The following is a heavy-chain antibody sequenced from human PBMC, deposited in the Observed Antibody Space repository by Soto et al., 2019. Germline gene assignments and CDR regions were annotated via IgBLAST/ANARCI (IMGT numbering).Heavy chain of an antibody. V-gene: IGHV3-23*01. CDR3: LRDPTGVSRGTYYMDV. Sequence: GGSLRLSCAASGFTFSSYAMSWVRQAPGKGLEWVSSISGSGTNIYYTDSVKGRFTISRDKAKNTLYLQMNSLRAEDTAVYYYLRDPTGVSRGTYYMDVWGKGTTVTVSS. D-gene: IGHD7-27*01. CDR1: GFTFSSYA. J-gene: IGHJ6*03. CDR2: ISGSGTNI.